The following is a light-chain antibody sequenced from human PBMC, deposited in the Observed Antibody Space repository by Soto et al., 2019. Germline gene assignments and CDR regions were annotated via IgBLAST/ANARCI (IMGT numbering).Light chain of an antibody. CDR2: GAS. CDR3: QQYNNWPT. J-gene: IGKJ1*01. CDR1: QSVSSN. Sequence: EIVMTQSPATLSVSPGERATLSCRASQSVSSNLAWYQQKPGQPPRLLIYGASTRATGIPARFSGSGSGTEFTLTISSLQSEDFAVYYGQQYNNWPTFGQGTKVEIK. V-gene: IGKV3-15*01.